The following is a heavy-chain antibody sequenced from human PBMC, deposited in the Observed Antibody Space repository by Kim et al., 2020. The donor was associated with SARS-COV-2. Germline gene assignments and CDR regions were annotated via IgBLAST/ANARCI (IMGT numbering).Heavy chain of an antibody. V-gene: IGHV4-59*09. Sequence: TNYNPSLKSRVTISVDTTKNQFALKLSSVTAADTAVYYGARGHSISGYYNWGQGTLVTVSS. D-gene: IGHD3-3*01. CDR2: T. J-gene: IGHJ4*02. CDR3: ARGHSISGYYN.